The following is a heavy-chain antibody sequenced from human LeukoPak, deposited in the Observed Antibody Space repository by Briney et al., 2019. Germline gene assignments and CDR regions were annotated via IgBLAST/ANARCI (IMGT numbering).Heavy chain of an antibody. CDR1: GFSLSTSGMR. CDR2: INRCDDK. J-gene: IGHJ5*02. CDR3: ARTSIAAAGTAFDP. V-gene: IGHV2-70*04. D-gene: IGHD6-13*01. Sequence: CGPAQTLLTQPLTLTCTLSGFSLSTSGMRGSWIRQPPGKAQEWLARINRCDDKFYSTSLKTRFTVSEDTSKNQVVLTMTNMNPVDTATYYCARTSIAAAGTAFDPWGQGTLVTVSS.